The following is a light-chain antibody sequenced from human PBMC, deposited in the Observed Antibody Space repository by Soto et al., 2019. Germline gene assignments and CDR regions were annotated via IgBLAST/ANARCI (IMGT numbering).Light chain of an antibody. CDR1: QTISSW. J-gene: IGKJ3*01. V-gene: IGKV1-5*01. CDR2: DAS. CDR3: LQHNSYPFT. Sequence: DIQMTQSPSTLSGSVGDRVTITCRASQTISSWLAWYQQKPGRAPSLLIYDASTLESGVPSRFSGSGSRTEFTLTISSLQPEDFATYYCLQHNSYPFTFGPGTKVDIK.